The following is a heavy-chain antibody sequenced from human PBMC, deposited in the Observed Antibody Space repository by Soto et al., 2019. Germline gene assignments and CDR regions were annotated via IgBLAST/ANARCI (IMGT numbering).Heavy chain of an antibody. V-gene: IGHV4-59*08. CDR1: GGSISSYY. CDR3: AGPNPYYYGSGSPAVMDV. Sequence: PSETLSLTCTVSGGSISSYYWSWIRQPPGKGLEWIGYIYYSGSTNYNPSLKSRVTISVDTSKNQFSLKLSSVTAADTAVYYCAGPNPYYYGSGSPAVMDVWGKGTTVTVSS. J-gene: IGHJ6*03. D-gene: IGHD3-10*01. CDR2: IYYSGST.